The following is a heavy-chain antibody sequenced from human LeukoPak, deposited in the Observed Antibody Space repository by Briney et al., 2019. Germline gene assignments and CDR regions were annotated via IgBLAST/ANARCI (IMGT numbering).Heavy chain of an antibody. D-gene: IGHD3-16*02. J-gene: IGHJ4*02. V-gene: IGHV1-18*04. CDR1: GYTFTSYY. Sequence: GASVKVSCKASGYTFTSYYMHWVRQAPGQGLEWMGWISAYNGNTNYAQKLQGRVTMATDTSTSTAYMELRSLRSDDTAVYYCARRYYDYVWGSYHGLFDYWGQGTLVTVSS. CDR2: ISAYNGNT. CDR3: ARRYYDYVWGSYHGLFDY.